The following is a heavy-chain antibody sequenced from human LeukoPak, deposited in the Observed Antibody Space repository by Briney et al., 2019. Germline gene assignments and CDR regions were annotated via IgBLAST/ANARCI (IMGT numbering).Heavy chain of an antibody. V-gene: IGHV3-53*01. CDR3: AATPTMVRGVNWFDP. D-gene: IGHD3-10*01. Sequence: GGSLRLSCAASGFTVSSNYMRWVRQAPGKGLEWVSVIYSGGSTYYADSVKGRFTISRDNSKNTLYLQMNSLRAEDTAVYYCAATPTMVRGVNWFDPWGQGTLVTVSS. CDR2: IYSGGST. CDR1: GFTVSSNY. J-gene: IGHJ5*02.